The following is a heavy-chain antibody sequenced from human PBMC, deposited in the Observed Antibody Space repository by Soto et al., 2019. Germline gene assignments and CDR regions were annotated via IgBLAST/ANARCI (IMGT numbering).Heavy chain of an antibody. CDR2: INAGNGNT. CDR3: ARDLGGWPDY. D-gene: IGHD6-19*01. V-gene: IGHV1-3*01. Sequence: QVQLVQSGAEVKKPGASVKVSCETSGYTFSSYASHWVRQAPGQRLEWMGWINAGNGNTKYSQKFQDRVTITRDTSASTAYMELSSLRSEDTAVYYCARDLGGWPDYWGQGTLVTVSS. CDR1: GYTFSSYA. J-gene: IGHJ4*02.